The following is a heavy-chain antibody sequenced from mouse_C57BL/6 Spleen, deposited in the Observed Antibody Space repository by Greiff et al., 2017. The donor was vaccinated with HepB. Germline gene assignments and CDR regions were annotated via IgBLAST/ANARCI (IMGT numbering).Heavy chain of an antibody. J-gene: IGHJ4*01. V-gene: IGHV1-82*01. CDR1: GYAFSSSW. D-gene: IGHD2-10*02. Sequence: VQLQQSGPELVKPGASVKISCKASGYAFSSSWMNWVKQRPGKGLEWIGRIYPGDGDTNYNGKFKGKATLTADKSSSTAYMQLSSLTSEDSAVYFCARRGYGYDAMDYWGQGTSVTVSS. CDR3: ARRGYGYDAMDY. CDR2: IYPGDGDT.